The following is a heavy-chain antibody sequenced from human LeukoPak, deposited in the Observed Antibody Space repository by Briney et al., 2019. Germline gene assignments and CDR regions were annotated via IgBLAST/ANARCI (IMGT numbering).Heavy chain of an antibody. J-gene: IGHJ4*02. CDR2: ISAYNGNT. V-gene: IGHV1-18*03. CDR1: GGTFSSYA. CDR3: ARAGTVVTNPKTDY. Sequence: ASVKVSCKASGGTFSSYAISWVRQAPGQGLEWMGWISAYNGNTNYAQKLQGRVTMTTDTSTSTAYMELRSLRSDDMAVYYCARAGTVVTNPKTDYWGQGTLVTVSS. D-gene: IGHD2-15*01.